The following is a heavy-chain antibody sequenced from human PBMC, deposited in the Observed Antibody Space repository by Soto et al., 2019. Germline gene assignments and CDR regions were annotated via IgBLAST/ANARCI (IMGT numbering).Heavy chain of an antibody. CDR3: TTDIXXXXXXXXXXXXXYYYYG. CDR2: IKSQIDGGST. V-gene: IGHV3-15*01. J-gene: IGHJ6*01. D-gene: IGHD3-3*02. CDR1: GFTFTNAW. Sequence: EVQLVESGGGLVKPGGSLRLSCAASGFTFTNAWMSWVRQAPGKGLEWVGRIKSQIDGGSTDYAAPVKGRFTISRDDSKNTLXXQXNSLNSEDTAVYYCTTDIXXXXXXXXXXXXXYYYYG.